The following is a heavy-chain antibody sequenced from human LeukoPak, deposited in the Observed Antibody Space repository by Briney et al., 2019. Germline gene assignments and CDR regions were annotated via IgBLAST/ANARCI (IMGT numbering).Heavy chain of an antibody. CDR1: GYTLTELS. Sequence: ASVKVSCKVSGYTLTELSMHWVRQAPGKGLERMGGFDPEDGETIYAQKFQGRVTMTEDTSTDTAYMELSSLRSEDTAVYYCATRIAAADDAFDIWGQGTMVTVSS. D-gene: IGHD6-13*01. CDR2: FDPEDGET. V-gene: IGHV1-24*01. J-gene: IGHJ3*02. CDR3: ATRIAAADDAFDI.